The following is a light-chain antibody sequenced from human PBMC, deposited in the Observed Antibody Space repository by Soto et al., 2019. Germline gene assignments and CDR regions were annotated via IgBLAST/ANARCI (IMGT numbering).Light chain of an antibody. CDR1: QSVSSSY. Sequence: EIVLTQSPGTLSLSPGERATLSCRASQSVSSSYLAWYQQKPGQAPRLLIYGASSRATGIPDRFSGSGSGTDFPLTISRLEPEAFAVYYCQQYGSSPNTFGQGTKLEIK. CDR3: QQYGSSPNT. CDR2: GAS. V-gene: IGKV3-20*01. J-gene: IGKJ2*01.